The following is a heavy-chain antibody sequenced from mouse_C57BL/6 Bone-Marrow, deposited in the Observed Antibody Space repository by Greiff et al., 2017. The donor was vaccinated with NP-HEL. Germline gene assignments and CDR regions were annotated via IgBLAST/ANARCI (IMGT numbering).Heavy chain of an antibody. Sequence: QVQLKESGPELVKPGASVKISCKASGYAFSSSWMNWVKQRPGKGLEWIGRIYPGDGDTNYNGKFKGKATLTADKSSSTAYMQLSSLTSEDSAVYFCARSSYDYDVSWFAYWGQGTLVTVSA. CDR3: ARSSYDYDVSWFAY. V-gene: IGHV1-82*01. J-gene: IGHJ3*01. CDR1: GYAFSSSW. CDR2: IYPGDGDT. D-gene: IGHD2-4*01.